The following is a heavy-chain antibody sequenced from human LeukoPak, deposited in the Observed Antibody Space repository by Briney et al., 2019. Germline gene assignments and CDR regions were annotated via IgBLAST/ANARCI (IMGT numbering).Heavy chain of an antibody. CDR3: ARDYCGGDCYFLAYNYFDP. D-gene: IGHD2-21*02. Sequence: SETLSLTCTVSGGSISSYYWSWIRQPPGKGLEWIGYIYYSGSTNYNPSLKSRVTISVETSKNQFSLKLSSVTAADTAVYYCARDYCGGDCYFLAYNYFDPWGQGTLVTVSS. CDR2: IYYSGST. J-gene: IGHJ5*02. CDR1: GGSISSYY. V-gene: IGHV4-59*01.